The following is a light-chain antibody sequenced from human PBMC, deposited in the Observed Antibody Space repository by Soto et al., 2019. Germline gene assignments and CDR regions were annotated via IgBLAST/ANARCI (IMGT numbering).Light chain of an antibody. CDR1: SSDVENYKL. CDR3: CSSVGSYV. J-gene: IGLJ1*01. CDR2: EVT. Sequence: QSVLNQPASVSGSPGQSVTISCTATSSDVENYKLVSWYQQHPGKAPKLIIYEVTKRPSGVSNRFSGSKSVNTASLTISGLQPEDEADYYCCSSVGSYVFGTGTKVTVL. V-gene: IGLV2-23*02.